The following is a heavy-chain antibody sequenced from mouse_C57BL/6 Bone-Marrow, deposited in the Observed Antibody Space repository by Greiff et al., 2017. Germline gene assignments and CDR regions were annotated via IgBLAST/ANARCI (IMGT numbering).Heavy chain of an antibody. CDR2: ISDGGSYT. Sequence: EVMLVESGGGLVKPGGSLKLSCAASGFTFSSYAMSWVRQTPEKRLEWVATISDGGSYTYYPDNVKGRFTISRDNAKNNLYLQMSHLKSEDTAMYYCARNWDREGFDYWGQGTTLTVSS. J-gene: IGHJ2*01. CDR1: GFTFSSYA. D-gene: IGHD4-1*01. CDR3: ARNWDREGFDY. V-gene: IGHV5-4*03.